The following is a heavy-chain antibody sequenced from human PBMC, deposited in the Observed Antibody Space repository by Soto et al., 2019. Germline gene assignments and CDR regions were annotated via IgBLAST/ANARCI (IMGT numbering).Heavy chain of an antibody. D-gene: IGHD3-10*01. Sequence: GGSLRLSCAASGFTFSSYGMHWVRQAPGKGLEWVAVISYDGSNKYYADSVKGRFTISRDNSKNTLYLQMNSLRAEDTAVYYCAKVSGSSDAFDIWGQGTMVTVSS. J-gene: IGHJ3*02. CDR2: ISYDGSNK. CDR1: GFTFSSYG. V-gene: IGHV3-30*18. CDR3: AKVSGSSDAFDI.